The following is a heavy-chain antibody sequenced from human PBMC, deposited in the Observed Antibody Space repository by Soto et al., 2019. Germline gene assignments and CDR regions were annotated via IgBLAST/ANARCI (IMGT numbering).Heavy chain of an antibody. V-gene: IGHV4-39*01. CDR1: GGFITSDSYY. J-gene: IGHJ4*02. CDR3: SRHLSESGYDLYY. CDR2: IYFSGST. D-gene: IGHD5-12*01. Sequence: SETLSLTCTVSGGFITSDSYYWGWIRQPPGKGLEWIGSIYFSGSTYYNSALKSRLAIFIDMSKNQFSLNLTSVTAADTAVYYCSRHLSESGYDLYYWGKGSPVPVSS.